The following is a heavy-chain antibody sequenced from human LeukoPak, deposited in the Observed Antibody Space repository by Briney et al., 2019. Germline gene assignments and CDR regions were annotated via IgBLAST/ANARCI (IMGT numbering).Heavy chain of an antibody. CDR3: ARAYDYGAEEFDP. CDR1: GXSFTSYW. J-gene: IGHJ5*02. D-gene: IGHD4-17*01. V-gene: IGHV5-51*01. CDR2: IYPGDSDT. Sequence: GESLKISCKGSGXSFTSYWIAWVRQMSGKGLEWMGMIYPGDSDTRYSPSFQGQVTISADKSINTAYVQWSSLKASDTAMYYCARAYDYGAEEFDPWGQGTLVTVSS.